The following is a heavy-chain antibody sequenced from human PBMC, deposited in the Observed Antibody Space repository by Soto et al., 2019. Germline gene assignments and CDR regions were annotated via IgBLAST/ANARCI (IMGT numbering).Heavy chain of an antibody. Sequence: SETLSLTCTVSGGSISSGGYYWSWIRQHPGKGLEWIGYIYYSGSTYYNPSLKSRVTISVDTSKNQFSLKLSSVTAADTAVYYCARTGVAAAGTVDYWGQGTLVTVSS. V-gene: IGHV4-31*03. CDR1: GGSISSGGYY. CDR2: IYYSGST. J-gene: IGHJ4*02. D-gene: IGHD6-13*01. CDR3: ARTGVAAAGTVDY.